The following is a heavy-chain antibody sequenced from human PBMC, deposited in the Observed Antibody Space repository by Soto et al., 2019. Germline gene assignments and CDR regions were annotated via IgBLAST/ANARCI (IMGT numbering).Heavy chain of an antibody. Sequence: QVQLQQWGAGLLKPSETLSLTCAVYCGSFSGYYWSWIRQPPGKGLEWIGEINHSGSTNYNPSLKSRVTMSVDTSKHQCSLKLSSVTAADSAVYYCARTSRFDCWGQGTLVTVSS. J-gene: IGHJ4*02. CDR3: ARTSRFDC. CDR1: CGSFSGYY. CDR2: INHSGST. D-gene: IGHD6-6*01. V-gene: IGHV4-34*01.